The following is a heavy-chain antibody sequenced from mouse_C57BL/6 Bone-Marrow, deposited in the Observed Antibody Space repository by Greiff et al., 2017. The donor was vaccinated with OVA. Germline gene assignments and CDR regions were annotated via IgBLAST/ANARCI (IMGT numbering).Heavy chain of an antibody. J-gene: IGHJ3*01. CDR1: GYTFTDYY. Sequence: VQLQQSGPELVKPGASVKISCKASGYTFTDYYMNWVKQSHGKSLEWIGDINPNNGGTSYNQKFKGKATLTVDKSSSTAYMELRSLTSEDSAVYYCARGDSSGYVAFAYWGQGTLVTVSA. CDR3: ARGDSSGYVAFAY. D-gene: IGHD3-2*02. V-gene: IGHV1-26*01. CDR2: INPNNGGT.